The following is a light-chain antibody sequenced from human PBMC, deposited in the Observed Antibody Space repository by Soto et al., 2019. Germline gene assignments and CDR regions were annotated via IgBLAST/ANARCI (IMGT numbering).Light chain of an antibody. J-gene: IGKJ4*01. CDR1: QDINNY. CDR2: DTS. Sequence: IQMTQSPSSLSASVGDRVTITCQASQDINNYLNWYQQKPGKAPKLLIYDTSNLEAGVPSRFSGSGSGTDFTFTISSLQPEDIATYYCQQYDNLPLTFGGGTKVEIK. V-gene: IGKV1-33*01. CDR3: QQYDNLPLT.